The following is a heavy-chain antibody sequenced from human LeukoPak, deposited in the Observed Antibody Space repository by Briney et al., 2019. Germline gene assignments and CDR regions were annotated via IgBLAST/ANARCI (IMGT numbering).Heavy chain of an antibody. Sequence: PGGSLILSCAASGFTFSSFDMTWVRQAPGKGLEWVSTISVSATNTYYADSVKGRFTISRDNSKNTLYLQMNSLRADDAAVYYCAPITSRRVVLISWGQGTLVTVSS. CDR1: GFTFSSFD. D-gene: IGHD3-22*01. CDR3: APITSRRVVLIS. CDR2: ISVSATNT. J-gene: IGHJ1*01. V-gene: IGHV3-23*01.